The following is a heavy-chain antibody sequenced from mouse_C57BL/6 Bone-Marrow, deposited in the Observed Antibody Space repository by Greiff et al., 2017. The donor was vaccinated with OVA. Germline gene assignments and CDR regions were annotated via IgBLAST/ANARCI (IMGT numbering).Heavy chain of an antibody. V-gene: IGHV1-64*01. D-gene: IGHD2-2*01. CDR2: IHPNSGST. CDR1: GYTFTSYW. J-gene: IGHJ3*01. Sequence: QVQLKQPGAELVKPGASVKLSCKASGYTFTSYWMHWVKQRPGQGLEWIGMIHPNSGSTNYNEKFKSKATLTVDKSSSTAYMQLSSLTSEDSAVYYCARRGVTTYEKFAYWGQGTLVTVSA. CDR3: ARRGVTTYEKFAY.